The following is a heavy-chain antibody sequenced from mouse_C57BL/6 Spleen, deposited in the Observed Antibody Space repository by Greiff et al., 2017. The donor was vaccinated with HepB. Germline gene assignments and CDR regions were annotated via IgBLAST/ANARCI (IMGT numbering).Heavy chain of an antibody. CDR3: ARRGGTRAMDY. V-gene: IGHV1-54*01. D-gene: IGHD4-1*01. CDR2: INPGSGGT. Sequence: VQLQQSGAELVRPGTSVKVSCKASGYAFTNYLIEWVKQRPGQGLEWIGVINPGSGGTNSNEKFKGKATLTADKSSSTAYMQLSSLTSEDAAVYFCARRGGTRAMDYWGQGTSVTVSS. CDR1: GYAFTNYL. J-gene: IGHJ4*01.